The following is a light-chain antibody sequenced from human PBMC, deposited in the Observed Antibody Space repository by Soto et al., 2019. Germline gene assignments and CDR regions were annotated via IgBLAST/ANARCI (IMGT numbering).Light chain of an antibody. J-gene: IGLJ2*01. V-gene: IGLV3-9*01. CDR1: NIGSKN. CDR3: QVWDSSTVV. CDR2: RDS. Sequence: SYELTQPLSVSVALGQTARITCGGNNIGSKNVHWYQQKPGQAPVLVIYRDSNRPSGIPERFSGSNSGKTATLTSRRAQAXDXXXYYCQVWDSSTVVFGGGTKLTVL.